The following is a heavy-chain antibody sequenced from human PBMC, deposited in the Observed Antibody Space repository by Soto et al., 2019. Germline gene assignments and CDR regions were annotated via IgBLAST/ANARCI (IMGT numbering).Heavy chain of an antibody. V-gene: IGHV1-8*01. D-gene: IGHD3-10*01. CDR3: ARMGVGFGELFTYYYGMDV. Sequence: VKVSCKASGYTFTSYDINWVRQATGQGLEWMGWMNPNSGNTGYAQKFQGRVTMTRNTSISTAYMELSSLRSEDTAVYYCARMGVGFGELFTYYYGMDVWGQGTTVTVSS. CDR1: GYTFTSYD. CDR2: MNPNSGNT. J-gene: IGHJ6*02.